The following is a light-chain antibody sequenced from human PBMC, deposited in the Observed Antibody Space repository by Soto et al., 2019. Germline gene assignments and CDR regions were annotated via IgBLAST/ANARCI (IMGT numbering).Light chain of an antibody. Sequence: QSVLTQPRSVSGSPGQSVTISCTGTSSDVGGYNYVSWYQQHPCKAPKLMIYDVSKRPSGVPDRFSGSKSGNTASLTISGLQAEDEADYFCCSYAGSYTFYVFGTGTKPTIL. CDR2: DVS. CDR1: SSDVGGYNY. V-gene: IGLV2-11*01. J-gene: IGLJ1*01. CDR3: CSYAGSYTFYV.